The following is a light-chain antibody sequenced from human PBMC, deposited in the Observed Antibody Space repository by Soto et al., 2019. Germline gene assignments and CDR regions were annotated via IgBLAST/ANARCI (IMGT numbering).Light chain of an antibody. CDR1: QSVSHRY. V-gene: IGKV3-20*01. CDR3: QMYGSSPWT. Sequence: EIVLTQSPGTLSLSPGERATLSCRASQSVSHRYLVWYQQEPGQAPRLLIHGVSTRATGIPDRFSGSGSGTDFTLTISRLEPEDFAVYYCQMYGSSPWTFGQGTKVEIK. J-gene: IGKJ1*01. CDR2: GVS.